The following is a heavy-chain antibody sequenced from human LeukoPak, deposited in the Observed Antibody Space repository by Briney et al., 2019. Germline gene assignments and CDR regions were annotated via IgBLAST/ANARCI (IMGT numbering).Heavy chain of an antibody. Sequence: GGSLRLSCAASGFTFTSYAMGWVRQAPGKGLEWVSSISGSDSSTYYADSVKGRFTISRDTSKNSLYLQMNSLRVEDTALYYCAKGGVWGQGIAVTVSS. CDR1: GFTFTSYA. V-gene: IGHV3-23*01. CDR3: AKGGV. J-gene: IGHJ6*02. CDR2: ISGSDSST.